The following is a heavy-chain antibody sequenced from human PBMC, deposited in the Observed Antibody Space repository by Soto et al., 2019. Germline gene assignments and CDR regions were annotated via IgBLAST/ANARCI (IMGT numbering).Heavy chain of an antibody. V-gene: IGHV1-69*04. D-gene: IGHD3-10*01. Sequence: SVKVSCKASGGTFSIYTISWVRQAPGQGLEWMGRIIPILGIANYAQKFQGRVTITADKSTSTAYMELSSLRSEDTAVYYCARDYYGSGSTNYYYMDVWGKGTTVTVSS. CDR3: ARDYYGSGSTNYYYMDV. CDR2: IIPILGIA. CDR1: GGTFSIYT. J-gene: IGHJ6*03.